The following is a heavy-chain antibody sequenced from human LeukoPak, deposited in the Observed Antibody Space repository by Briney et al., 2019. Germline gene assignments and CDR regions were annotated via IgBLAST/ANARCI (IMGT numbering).Heavy chain of an antibody. V-gene: IGHV1-69-2*01. Sequence: ASVKVSCKVSGYTFTDYYMHWVQQAPGKGLEWMGLVDPEDGETIYAEKIQGRVTITADTSTDTAYMELSSLRSEDTAVYYCATYDRDAFDIWGQGTMVTVSS. J-gene: IGHJ3*02. D-gene: IGHD3-16*01. CDR2: VDPEDGET. CDR3: ATYDRDAFDI. CDR1: GYTFTDYY.